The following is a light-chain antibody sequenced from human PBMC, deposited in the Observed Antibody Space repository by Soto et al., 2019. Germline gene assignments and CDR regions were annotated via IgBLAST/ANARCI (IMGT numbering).Light chain of an antibody. V-gene: IGLV4-69*01. Sequence: QSVLTQSPSASASLGASVKLTCTLSSGHSSYAIAWHQQQPEKGPRYLMKLSSDGSHSKGDGIPDRFSGSSSGAERYLTISSLQSEDEAVYYCQTWATGIVVFGGGTKLTAL. CDR2: LSSDGSH. CDR3: QTWATGIVV. CDR1: SGHSSYA. J-gene: IGLJ2*01.